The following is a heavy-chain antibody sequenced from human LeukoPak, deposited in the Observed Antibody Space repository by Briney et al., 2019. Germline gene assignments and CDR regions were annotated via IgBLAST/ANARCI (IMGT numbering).Heavy chain of an antibody. V-gene: IGHV1-18*01. D-gene: IGHD6-19*01. CDR1: GYTFTSYG. CDR2: ISAYNGNK. CDR3: ARDRGYSSGWYFDL. J-gene: IGHJ2*01. Sequence: ASVNVSCKASGYTFTSYGISWVRQAPGQGLEWMGWISAYNGNKNYAQKLQGRVTMTTDTSTSTAYMELRSLRSDDTAVYYCARDRGYSSGWYFDLWGRGTLVTVSS.